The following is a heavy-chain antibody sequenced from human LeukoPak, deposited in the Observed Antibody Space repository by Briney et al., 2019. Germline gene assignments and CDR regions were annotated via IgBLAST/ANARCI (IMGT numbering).Heavy chain of an antibody. CDR3: ARSGANLRVFDY. CDR1: GGSFSGYY. D-gene: IGHD1-26*01. Sequence: PSETLSLTCAVYGGSFSGYYWSWIRRPPGKGLEWIGEINHSGSTNYNPSLKSRVTISVDTSKNQFSLKLSSVTAADTAVYYCARSGANLRVFDYWGQGTLVTVSS. V-gene: IGHV4-34*01. J-gene: IGHJ4*02. CDR2: INHSGST.